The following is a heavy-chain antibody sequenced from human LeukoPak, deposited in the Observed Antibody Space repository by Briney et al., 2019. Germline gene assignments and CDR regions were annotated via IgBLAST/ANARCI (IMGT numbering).Heavy chain of an antibody. CDR3: AKRRSSGGGVFDY. J-gene: IGHJ4*02. CDR1: GFTFSSYA. Sequence: GGSLRLSCAASGFTFSSYAMSWVRQAPGKGLEWVSAISGSGGSTYYADFVKGRFTISRDSSKNTLYLQMNSLRAEDTAVYYCAKRRSSGGGVFDYWGQGTLVTVSS. CDR2: ISGSGGST. D-gene: IGHD3-16*01. V-gene: IGHV3-23*01.